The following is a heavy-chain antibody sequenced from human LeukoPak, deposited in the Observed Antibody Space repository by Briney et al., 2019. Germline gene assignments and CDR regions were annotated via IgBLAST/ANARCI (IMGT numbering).Heavy chain of an antibody. J-gene: IGHJ4*02. V-gene: IGHV1-24*01. D-gene: IGHD2-2*01. CDR1: GYTLTELS. CDR2: FDPEDGET. Sequence: ASVKVSCKVSGYTLTELSMHWVRQAPGKGLEWMGGFDPEDGETIYAQKFQGRVTMTEDTSTDTAYMELSSLRSEDTAVYYCATARWGKTSRYCSSTSCRHPSFDYWGQGTLVTVSS. CDR3: ATARWGKTSRYCSSTSCRHPSFDY.